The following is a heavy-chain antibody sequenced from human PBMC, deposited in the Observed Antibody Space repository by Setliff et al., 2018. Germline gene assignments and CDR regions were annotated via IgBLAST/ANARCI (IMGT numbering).Heavy chain of an antibody. V-gene: IGHV3-30*04. D-gene: IGHD3-22*01. Sequence: GGSLRLSCAASGFTFTRYTMHWVRQAPGKGLEWVAVISSDGSSKNYAGSLEGRFTISRDNSRNTLYLQMSGLRAEDTAVYYCARDAKIVVVHNPYYFDQWGQGTLVTVSS. CDR1: GFTFTRYT. CDR2: ISSDGSSK. J-gene: IGHJ4*02. CDR3: ARDAKIVVVHNPYYFDQ.